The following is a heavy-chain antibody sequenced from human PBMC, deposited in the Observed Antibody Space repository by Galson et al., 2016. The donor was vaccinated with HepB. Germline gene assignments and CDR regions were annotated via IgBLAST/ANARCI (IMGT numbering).Heavy chain of an antibody. CDR2: IWFDGSKT. Sequence: SLRLSCAASGLTFNIYGMHWVRQAPGRGLEWVALIWFDGSKTFYSDSVKGRSTISRDNSRNTLYLQMNSLRAEDTAVYYCARRGGGPLDYWGQGTLVTVSS. CDR3: ARRGGGPLDY. J-gene: IGHJ4*02. V-gene: IGHV3-33*01. CDR1: GLTFNIYG. D-gene: IGHD3-16*01.